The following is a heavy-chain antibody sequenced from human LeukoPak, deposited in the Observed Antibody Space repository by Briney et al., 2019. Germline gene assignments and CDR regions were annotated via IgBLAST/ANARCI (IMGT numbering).Heavy chain of an antibody. D-gene: IGHD3-3*01. V-gene: IGHV1-2*06. CDR2: INPNTGGT. J-gene: IGHJ5*02. CDR1: GYTLTGYY. CDR3: ARITYDLWGGYYLPDDP. Sequence: ASVKVSCKASGYTLTGYYMHWVRQAPGQGLEWMGRINPNTGGTNYAQKFQGRVTMTRDTSINTAYMELSRLGSDDTAVSYCARITYDLWGGYYLPDDPWGQGTLVTVSS.